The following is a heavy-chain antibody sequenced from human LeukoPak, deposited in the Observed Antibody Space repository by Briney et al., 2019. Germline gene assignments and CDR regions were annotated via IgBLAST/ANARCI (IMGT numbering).Heavy chain of an antibody. CDR3: ARPTSHGLPLGELSLYFDA. CDR2: IYYSGST. J-gene: IGHJ4*02. D-gene: IGHD3-16*02. V-gene: IGHV4-39*01. CDR1: GGSISSSTYY. Sequence: PSETLSLTCTVPGGSISSSTYYWGWIRQPPGKGLEWIGRIYYSGSTYYNPSLKSRVTISVETSKNQFSLKLSSVTAADTPVYYCARPTSHGLPLGELSLYFDAWGQGTLVTVSS.